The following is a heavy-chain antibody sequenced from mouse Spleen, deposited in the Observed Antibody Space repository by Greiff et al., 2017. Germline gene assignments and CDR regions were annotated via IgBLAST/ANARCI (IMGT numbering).Heavy chain of an antibody. V-gene: IGHV1-80*01. J-gene: IGHJ2*01. CDR2: IYPGDGDT. CDR3: AGYGNPYYFDY. CDR1: GYAFSSYW. Sequence: VKLMESGAELVKPGASVKISCKASGYAFSSYWMNWVKQRPGKGLEWIGQIYPGDGDTNYNGKFKGKATLTADKSSSTAYMQLSSLTSEDSAVYFCAGYGNPYYFDYWGQGTTLTVSS. D-gene: IGHD2-1*01.